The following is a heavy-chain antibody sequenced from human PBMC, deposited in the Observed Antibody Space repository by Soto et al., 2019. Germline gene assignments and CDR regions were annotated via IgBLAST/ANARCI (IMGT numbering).Heavy chain of an antibody. Sequence: SVKVSCKASGGTFYTYTFSWVRQAPGQGLEWMGSITPIYPTTNYAERFQGRLTITADGSTHTAYMDPTSLTSEDTAVYYCARIPRYSFPTSDDLDSWGQGTLVTVSS. CDR1: GGTFYTYT. CDR2: ITPIYPTT. D-gene: IGHD5-18*01. CDR3: ARIPRYSFPTSDDLDS. J-gene: IGHJ4*02. V-gene: IGHV1-69*13.